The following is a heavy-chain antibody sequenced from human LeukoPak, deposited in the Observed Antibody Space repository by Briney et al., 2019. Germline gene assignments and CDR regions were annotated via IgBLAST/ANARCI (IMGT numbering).Heavy chain of an antibody. V-gene: IGHV4-31*03. CDR2: IYYSGST. CDR1: GGSISSGGYY. J-gene: IGHJ3*02. CDR3: ARLEHAAFDI. D-gene: IGHD1-1*01. Sequence: SQTLSLTCTVSGGSISSGGYYWSWIRQHPGKGLEWIGYIYYSGSTYYNPSLKSRVTISVDTSKNQFSLKLSSVTAADTAVYYCARLEHAAFDIWGQGTMGTVSS.